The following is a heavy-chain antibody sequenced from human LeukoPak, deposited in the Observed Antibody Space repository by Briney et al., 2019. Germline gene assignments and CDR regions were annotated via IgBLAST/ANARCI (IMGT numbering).Heavy chain of an antibody. CDR3: AKNYYDSSGYGFDF. CDR1: GFSFSNFA. J-gene: IGHJ4*02. D-gene: IGHD3-22*01. Sequence: GGSLRLSCAASGFSFSNFAMTWVRQAPGKGLEWVSTISGSGDDTHYADSVKGRFTISRDNSKNALYLQMNSLRGEDTAVYYCAKNYYDSSGYGFDFWGQGTLVTVSS. V-gene: IGHV3-23*01. CDR2: ISGSGDDT.